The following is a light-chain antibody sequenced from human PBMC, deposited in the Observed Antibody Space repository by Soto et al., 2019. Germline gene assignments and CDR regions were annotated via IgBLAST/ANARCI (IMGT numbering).Light chain of an antibody. CDR3: ISYAGSNSVV. CDR2: DVS. Sequence: QPVLTQPPSASGSPGQSVTISCTGTSSDVGGNKFVSWYQQHPGKAPKLIIYDVSERPSGVPDRFSGSKSGNTASLTVSGLQAEDEADYYCISYAGSNSVVFGGGTKVTVL. CDR1: SSDVGGNKF. J-gene: IGLJ2*01. V-gene: IGLV2-8*01.